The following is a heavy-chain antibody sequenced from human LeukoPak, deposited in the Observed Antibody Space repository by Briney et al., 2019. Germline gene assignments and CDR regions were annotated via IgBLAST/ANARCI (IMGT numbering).Heavy chain of an antibody. V-gene: IGHV3-74*01. CDR2: INSDGSST. Sequence: GGSLRLSCAASGFTFSSSWMHWVRQAPEKGLVWVSRINSDGSSTSYADSVKGRFTISRDNSKNTLYLQMNSLRAEDTAVYYCASFSTKVGQAFEGWGHGIMVTGSS. CDR3: ASFSTKVGQAFEG. D-gene: IGHD1-26*01. J-gene: IGHJ3*01. CDR1: GFTFSSSW.